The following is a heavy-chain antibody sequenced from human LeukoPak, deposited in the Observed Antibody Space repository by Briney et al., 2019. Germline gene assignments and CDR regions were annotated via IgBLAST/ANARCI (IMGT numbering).Heavy chain of an antibody. J-gene: IGHJ5*02. CDR2: IIPIFGTA. CDR3: ARGANGLITMVRGVTYNWFDP. Sequence: ASVKVSCKASGGTFSSYAISWVRQAPGQGLEWMGGIIPIFGTANYAQKFQGRVTITTDESTSTAYMELSSLRSEDTAVYYCARGANGLITMVRGVTYNWFDPWGQGTLVTVS. V-gene: IGHV1-69*05. D-gene: IGHD3-10*01. CDR1: GGTFSSYA.